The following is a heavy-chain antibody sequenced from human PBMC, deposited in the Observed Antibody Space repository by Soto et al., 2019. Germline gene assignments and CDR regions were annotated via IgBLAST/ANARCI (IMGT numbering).Heavy chain of an antibody. D-gene: IGHD5-12*01. CDR2: INPSGGST. CDR3: ARAIVATITGIFWFDP. V-gene: IGHV1-46*01. CDR1: GYTFTSYY. J-gene: IGHJ5*02. Sequence: GASVKVSCKASGYTFTSYYMHWVRQAPGQGLEWMGIINPSGGSTSYAQKFQGRVTMTRDTSTSTAYMELSSLRSEDTAVYYCARAIVATITGIFWFDPWGQGTLVTVSS.